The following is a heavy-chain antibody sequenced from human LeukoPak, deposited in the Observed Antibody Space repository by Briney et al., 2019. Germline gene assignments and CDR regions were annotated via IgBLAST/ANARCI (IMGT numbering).Heavy chain of an antibody. CDR2: ISYDGSNE. CDR3: AKDPRIAAAYYFDY. J-gene: IGHJ4*01. CDR1: GFTFSGYA. V-gene: IGHV3-30-3*01. Sequence: GGSLRLSCAASGFTFSGYAMHGVRQAPGKGLEWVAVISYDGSNEYYADSVKGRFTISRDNSKNTLSLQMNSLRSEDTTVYFCAKDPRIAAAYYFDYWGHGTLVTVSS. D-gene: IGHD6-6*01.